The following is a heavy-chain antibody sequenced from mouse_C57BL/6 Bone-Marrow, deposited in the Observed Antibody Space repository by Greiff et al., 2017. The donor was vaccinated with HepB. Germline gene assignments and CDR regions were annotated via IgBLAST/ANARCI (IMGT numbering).Heavy chain of an antibody. J-gene: IGHJ3*01. D-gene: IGHD1-1*01. CDR1: GFTFSSYA. V-gene: IGHV5-4*01. CDR2: ISDGGSYT. Sequence: EVQLVESGGGLVKPGGSLKLSCAASGFTFSSYAMPWVRQTPEKRLEWVATISDGGSYTYYPDNVKGRFTISIDNAKNNLYLQMSILTSEDTAMYYWAKEWDYGRSYEGWFAYWGQGTLVTVSA. CDR3: AKEWDYGRSYEGWFAY.